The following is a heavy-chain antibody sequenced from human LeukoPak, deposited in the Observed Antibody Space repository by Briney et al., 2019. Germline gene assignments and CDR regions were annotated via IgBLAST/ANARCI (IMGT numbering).Heavy chain of an antibody. J-gene: IGHJ3*01. D-gene: IGHD5-24*01. CDR1: GLTIDDYA. CDR2: IPWNSVGK. Sequence: PGGSLRLSCVGSGLTIDDYAMHWVRQLPEKGLEWVSGIPWNSVGKTYADSVKGRFTVSRDNAKNSLYLQMNSLRIEDTAVYYCAKDRRDGSKWGGNYNGYAFELWGRGIMVTVSS. CDR3: AKDRRDGSKWGGNYNGYAFEL. V-gene: IGHV3-9*01.